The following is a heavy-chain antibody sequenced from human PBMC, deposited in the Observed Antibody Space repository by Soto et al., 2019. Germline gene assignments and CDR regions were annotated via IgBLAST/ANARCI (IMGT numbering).Heavy chain of an antibody. V-gene: IGHV1-69*13. CDR3: ARGATVTTHYYYSLDV. J-gene: IGHJ6*02. CDR1: GGTFSSYA. Sequence: SVKVSCKTSGGTFSSYAISWVRQAPGQGLEWMGGIIPMFGTANYAQKFRGIVTITADESTSTVYMELSSLRSGDTAVYFCARGATVTTHYYYSLDVWGQGTTVTVSS. D-gene: IGHD4-17*01. CDR2: IIPMFGTA.